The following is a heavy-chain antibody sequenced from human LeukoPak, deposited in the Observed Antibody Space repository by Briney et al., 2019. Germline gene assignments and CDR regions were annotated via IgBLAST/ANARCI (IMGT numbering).Heavy chain of an antibody. D-gene: IGHD6-13*01. CDR3: ARLGSSTPLDY. Sequence: SETLSLTCTVSGGSISSYYWSWIRQPSGKGLEWIGYIYYSGSTNYNPSLKSRVTISVDTSKNQFSLKLSSVTAADTAVYYCARLGSSTPLDYWGQGTLVTVSS. CDR2: IYYSGST. CDR1: GGSISSYY. J-gene: IGHJ4*02. V-gene: IGHV4-59*01.